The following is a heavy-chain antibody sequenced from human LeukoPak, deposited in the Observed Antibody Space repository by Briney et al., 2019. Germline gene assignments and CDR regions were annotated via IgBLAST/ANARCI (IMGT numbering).Heavy chain of an antibody. V-gene: IGHV4-34*01. Sequence: SETLSLTCAVNGESLSGHYWSWIRQPPGKGLEWIGEINHSGSTSYSPSFKSRVTISIDTSKNQFSLKLSSVTAADTAVYYCAGTTYYYDSSGYSDAFDIWGQGTMVTVSS. J-gene: IGHJ3*02. D-gene: IGHD3-22*01. CDR3: AGTTYYYDSSGYSDAFDI. CDR1: GESLSGHY. CDR2: INHSGST.